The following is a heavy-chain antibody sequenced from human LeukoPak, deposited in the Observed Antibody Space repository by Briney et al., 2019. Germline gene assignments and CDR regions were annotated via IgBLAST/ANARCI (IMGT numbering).Heavy chain of an antibody. V-gene: IGHV1-18*01. Sequence: EASVKVSCKASGYSFILHGISWVRQAPGEGLEWMGWISPYNGDTNYAQKFQGRLTLTTDTSTSTASMELRSLTSDDTAVYYCVRDENYGIYINFDFWGQGTVVTVSS. CDR2: ISPYNGDT. D-gene: IGHD4-17*01. J-gene: IGHJ4*02. CDR3: VRDENYGIYINFDF. CDR1: GYSFILHG.